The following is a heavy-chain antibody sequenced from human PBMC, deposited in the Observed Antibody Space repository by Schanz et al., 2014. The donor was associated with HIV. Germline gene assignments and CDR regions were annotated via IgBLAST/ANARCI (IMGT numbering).Heavy chain of an antibody. Sequence: QVRLVQSGAEVKKPGSSVKVSCKASGRTFSIYAISWVRQAPGQGLEWMGGIIPIFGTANYAQKFQGRVTIIADESTSTAYMELSSLRSADTAVYFCARAAFSSEYYYGMDVWGQGTTVTVSS. CDR2: IIPIFGTA. CDR3: ARAAFSSEYYYGMDV. V-gene: IGHV1-69*01. CDR1: GRTFSIYA. J-gene: IGHJ6*02. D-gene: IGHD3-3*02.